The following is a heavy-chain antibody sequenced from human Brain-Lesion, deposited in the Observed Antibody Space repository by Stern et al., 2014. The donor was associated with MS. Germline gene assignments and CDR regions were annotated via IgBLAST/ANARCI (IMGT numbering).Heavy chain of an antibody. CDR1: GGSVSSTSYA. J-gene: IGHJ5*02. CDR2: IYYSGNT. CDR3: AGEEDIRYCSGGSCTGNWFDP. Sequence: QVQLQESGPGLVKPSETLSLTCTVAGGSVSSTSYAWAWIRQPPGKGLEWIGTIYYSGNTYYSPSLKRRLTISLDTSKDSFLLQRGSVTAADTAVYYCAGEEDIRYCSGGSCTGNWFDPWGQGTLVTVSS. D-gene: IGHD2-15*01. V-gene: IGHV4-39*02.